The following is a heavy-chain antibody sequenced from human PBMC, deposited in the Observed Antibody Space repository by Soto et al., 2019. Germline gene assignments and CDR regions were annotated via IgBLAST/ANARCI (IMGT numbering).Heavy chain of an antibody. CDR3: AKDTEDDSSGYYYFFSDY. CDR2: ISGSGGST. J-gene: IGHJ4*02. Sequence: GGSLRLSCAASGFTFSSYAMSWVRQAPGKGLEWVSAISGSGGSTYYADSVKGRLTISRDNSKNTLYLQMNSLRAEDTAVYYCAKDTEDDSSGYYYFFSDYWGQGTLVTVSS. CDR1: GFTFSSYA. V-gene: IGHV3-23*01. D-gene: IGHD3-22*01.